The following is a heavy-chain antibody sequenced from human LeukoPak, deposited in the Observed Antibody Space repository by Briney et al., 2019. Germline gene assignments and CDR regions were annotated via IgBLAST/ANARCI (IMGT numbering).Heavy chain of an antibody. V-gene: IGHV1-46*01. CDR2: INPSGGST. J-gene: IGHJ4*02. Sequence: GASVKVSCKASGYTFTSYYMHWVRQVPGQGLEWMGIINPSGGSTSYAQKFQGRVTMTRDTSTSTVYMELSSLRSEDTAVYYCARDGTITFGGVIVIDYWGQGTLVTVSS. CDR1: GYTFTSYY. CDR3: ARDGTITFGGVIVIDY. D-gene: IGHD3-16*02.